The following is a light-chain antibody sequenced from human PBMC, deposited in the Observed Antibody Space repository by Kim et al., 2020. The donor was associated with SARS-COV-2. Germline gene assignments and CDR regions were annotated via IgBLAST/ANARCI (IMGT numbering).Light chain of an antibody. CDR2: DTS. Sequence: SPGERATLSCGASQSVSSGYLAWYQQRPGLAPRLLIYDTSSRATGIPDRFSGSGSGTDFTLTISRLEPEDFAVYFCQQYGKTPLTFGGGTKVDIK. CDR3: QQYGKTPLT. CDR1: QSVSSGY. V-gene: IGKV3D-20*01. J-gene: IGKJ4*01.